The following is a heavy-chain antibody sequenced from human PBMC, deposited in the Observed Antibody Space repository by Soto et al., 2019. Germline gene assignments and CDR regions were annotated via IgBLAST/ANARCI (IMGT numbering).Heavy chain of an antibody. CDR3: ARRIEMTTMKTGMDV. CDR1: GYSITSVHY. V-gene: IGHV4-38-2*01. J-gene: IGHJ6*02. CDR2: IHHSGST. Sequence: NPSETLSLTCDVSGYSITSVHYWGWIRQPPGKGLEWIGIIHHSGSTYYSPSLKSRVTISIDTSRNRFSLKVTSVTAADTAVYYCARRIEMTTMKTGMDVWCQGTTVTVSS.